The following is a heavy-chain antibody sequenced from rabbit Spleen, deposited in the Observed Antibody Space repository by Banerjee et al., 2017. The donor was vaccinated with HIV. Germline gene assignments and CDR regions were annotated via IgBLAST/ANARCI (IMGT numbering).Heavy chain of an antibody. V-gene: IGHV1S45*01. CDR2: IEGGSSTFS. CDR1: GVSFSSNHY. Sequence: QEQLVESGGGLFQPGASLTLTCTASGVSFSSNHYMCWVRQAPGKGLEWIACIEGGSSTFSYFASWAKGRFTCSKASSTTVTLQMTSLTAADTATYFCARDSGSSFSSYGMDLWGPGTLVTVS. CDR3: ARDSGSSFSSYGMDL. D-gene: IGHD8-1*01. J-gene: IGHJ6*01.